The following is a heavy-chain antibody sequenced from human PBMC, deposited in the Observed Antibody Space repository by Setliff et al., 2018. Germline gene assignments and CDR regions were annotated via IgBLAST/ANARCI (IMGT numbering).Heavy chain of an antibody. CDR3: ASTGTHSTNAFDI. CDR1: GYTLTNYY. D-gene: IGHD2-8*02. Sequence: ASVKVSCKASGYTLTNYYMHWVRQAPGQGLEWMGGTIPIFGTTDYAQKFQSRVTITRDTSANTVYMELSSLRSEDMAVYYCASTGTHSTNAFDIWGQGTMVTVSS. CDR2: TIPIFGTT. V-gene: IGHV1-46*01. J-gene: IGHJ3*02.